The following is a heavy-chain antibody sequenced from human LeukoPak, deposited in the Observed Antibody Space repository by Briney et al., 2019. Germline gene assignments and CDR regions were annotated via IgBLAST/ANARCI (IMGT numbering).Heavy chain of an antibody. CDR2: ISYDGSNK. CDR3: AREAVAGYFDY. D-gene: IGHD6-19*01. CDR1: GFTFSSYA. J-gene: IGHJ4*02. V-gene: IGHV3-30*04. Sequence: GGSLRLSCAASGFTFSSYAMHWVRQAPGKGLEWVAVISYDGSNKYYADSVKGRFTISRDNSKNTLYLQMNSLRAEDTAVYYWAREAVAGYFDYWGQGTLVTVSS.